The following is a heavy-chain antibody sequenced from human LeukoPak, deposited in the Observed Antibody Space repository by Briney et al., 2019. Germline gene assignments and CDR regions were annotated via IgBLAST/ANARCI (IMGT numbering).Heavy chain of an antibody. CDR1: GGSISSGSYY. CDR3: ARDVAYYYGSGSQFDY. CDR2: IYTSGST. J-gene: IGHJ4*02. Sequence: PSETLSLTCTVSGGSISSGSYYWSWIRQPAGKGLEWIGRIYTSGSTNYNPSLKSRVTISVDTSKNQFSLKLSSVTAADTAVYYCARDVAYYYGSGSQFDYWGQGTLVTVSS. D-gene: IGHD3-10*01. V-gene: IGHV4-61*02.